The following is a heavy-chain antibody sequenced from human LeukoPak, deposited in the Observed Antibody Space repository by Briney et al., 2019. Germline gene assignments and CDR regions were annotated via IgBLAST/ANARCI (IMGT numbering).Heavy chain of an antibody. Sequence: ASVKVSCKASGYTFTGYYMHWVRQAPGQGLEWMGWINPNSGGTNYAQKFQGRVTMTRDTSISTAYMELSRLRSDDTAVYYCARDRGRGGLISAFDIWGQGTMVTVSS. CDR1: GYTFTGYY. CDR2: INPNSGGT. J-gene: IGHJ3*02. D-gene: IGHD3-16*01. CDR3: ARDRGRGGLISAFDI. V-gene: IGHV1-2*02.